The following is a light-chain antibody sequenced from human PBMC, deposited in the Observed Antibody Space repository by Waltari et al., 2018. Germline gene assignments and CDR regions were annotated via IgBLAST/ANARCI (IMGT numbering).Light chain of an antibody. CDR1: ALPKKY. Sequence: SYELTQPPSVSVSPGPTATSTCPGDALPKKYATWSHQKSGQAPVLVIYEDIKRPTGIPERVSGSSSGTTATLTISGAHVEDEADYYCYSTDFSGHDRVFGGGTKLTVL. CDR2: EDI. V-gene: IGLV3-10*01. J-gene: IGLJ3*02. CDR3: YSTDFSGHDRV.